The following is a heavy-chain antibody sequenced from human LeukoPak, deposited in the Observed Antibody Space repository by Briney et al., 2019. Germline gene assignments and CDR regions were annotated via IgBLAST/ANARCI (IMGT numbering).Heavy chain of an antibody. D-gene: IGHD1-14*01. Sequence: GGALRLSCAASGFTFINSWMTWVRQSPGKGLEWVGRIQSTTNGGTPEYATPVKGRFTISRDDSKNTLYLQMNSLKTEDTAVYYCTSGVGTLDYCGQGALVTVSS. CDR1: GFTFINSW. CDR3: TSGVGTLDY. CDR2: IQSTTNGGTP. J-gene: IGHJ4*02. V-gene: IGHV3-15*01.